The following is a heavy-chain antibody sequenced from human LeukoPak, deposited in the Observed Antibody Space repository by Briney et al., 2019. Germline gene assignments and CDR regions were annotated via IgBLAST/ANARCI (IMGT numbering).Heavy chain of an antibody. J-gene: IGHJ4*02. V-gene: IGHV4-34*01. CDR2: INHSGST. CDR1: GGSFSGYY. D-gene: IGHD1-26*01. Sequence: SETLSLTCAVYGGSFSGYYWSWIRQPPGKGLEWIGEINHSGSTNYNPSLKSRVTISVDTSKNQFSLKLSSVTAADTAVYYCAREGRPGAYYFDYWGQGTLVTASS. CDR3: AREGRPGAYYFDY.